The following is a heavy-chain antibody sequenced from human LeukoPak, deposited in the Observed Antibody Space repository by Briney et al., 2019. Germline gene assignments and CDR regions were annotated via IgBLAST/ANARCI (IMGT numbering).Heavy chain of an antibody. CDR3: ARDGYCSSTSCLGWFDP. CDR2: ISYDGSNK. CDR1: GFTFSSYA. V-gene: IGHV3-30-3*01. Sequence: GGSLRLSCVASGFTFSSYAMHWVRQAPGKGLEWVAVISYDGSNKYYADSVKGRFTISRDNSKNTLYLQMNSLRAEDTAVYYCARDGYCSSTSCLGWFDPWGQGTLVTVSS. J-gene: IGHJ5*02. D-gene: IGHD2-2*01.